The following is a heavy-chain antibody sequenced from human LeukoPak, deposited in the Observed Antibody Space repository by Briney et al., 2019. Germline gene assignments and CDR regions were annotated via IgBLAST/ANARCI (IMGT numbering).Heavy chain of an antibody. Sequence: CASVTVSCKSCGYTFTDYYVHWVRQAPAQGLEWVGWINPNNCGTEYAQKFQGRVAMTRDTSTSTAYMDLSRLGSDDTAMYYSARDHCTSSGCYEDFYYGMDVWGQGTTVTVSS. CDR3: ARDHCTSSGCYEDFYYGMDV. CDR1: GYTFTDYY. D-gene: IGHD2-2*01. CDR2: INPNNCGT. V-gene: IGHV1-2*02. J-gene: IGHJ6*02.